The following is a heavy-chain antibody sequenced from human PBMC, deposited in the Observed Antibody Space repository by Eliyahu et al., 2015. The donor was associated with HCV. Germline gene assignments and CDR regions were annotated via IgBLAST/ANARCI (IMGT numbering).Heavy chain of an antibody. CDR2: ISGSGGST. V-gene: IGHV3-23*01. CDR1: GFTFSSYA. J-gene: IGHJ4*02. CDR3: AKAGGGRFLEWPPPDY. D-gene: IGHD3-3*01. Sequence: EVQLLDSGGGLVQPGGSLRLSCAASGFTFSSYAMTWVRQAPGKGLXWVSAISGSGGSTYYADSVKGRFTISRDNSKNTLYLQMNSLRAEDTAVYYCAKAGGGRFLEWPPPDYWGQGTLVTVSS.